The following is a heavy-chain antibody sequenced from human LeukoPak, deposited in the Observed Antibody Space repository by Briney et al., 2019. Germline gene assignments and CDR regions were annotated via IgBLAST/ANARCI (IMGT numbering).Heavy chain of an antibody. CDR3: ARAYPFHYDTAKTYYFDY. V-gene: IGHV3-74*01. J-gene: IGHJ4*02. CDR1: GFTFSSYW. CDR2: INSDGSST. Sequence: GGSLRLSCAASGFTFSSYWMHWVRQAPGKGLVWVSRINSDGSSTSYADSVKGRFTISRDNAKNTLYLQMNSLRAEDTAVYYCARAYPFHYDTAKTYYFDYWGQGTLVTVSS. D-gene: IGHD3-22*01.